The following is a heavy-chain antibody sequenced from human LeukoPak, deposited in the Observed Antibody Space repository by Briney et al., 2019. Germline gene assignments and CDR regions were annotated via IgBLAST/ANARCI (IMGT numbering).Heavy chain of an antibody. CDR1: GGSIIIGFYH. CDR3: AREGGLWFGELSDY. CDR2: IYASEST. J-gene: IGHJ4*02. V-gene: IGHV4-61*02. Sequence: SETLSLTCTVSGGSIIIGFYHRSWIRQPAGKGLEWIGRIYASESTMYNPSLKSRVTISLDTSKNQFSLKLSSVTAADTAVYYCAREGGLWFGELSDYWGQGTLVTVSS. D-gene: IGHD3-10*01.